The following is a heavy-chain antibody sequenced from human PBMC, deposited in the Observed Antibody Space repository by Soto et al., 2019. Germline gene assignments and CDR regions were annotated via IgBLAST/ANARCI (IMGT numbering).Heavy chain of an antibody. CDR2: IKPDGSEK. V-gene: IGHV3-7*05. CDR1: GFIFNTYS. D-gene: IGHD6-13*01. Sequence: GGSLRLSCAGSGFIFNTYSMNWVRQAPGKGLEWVANIKPDGSEKDYADSVEGRFTISRDNAKNSLFLEMNSLRAEDTAVYYCTAWARSSWFDYWGQGTLVTVSS. J-gene: IGHJ4*02. CDR3: TAWARSSWFDY.